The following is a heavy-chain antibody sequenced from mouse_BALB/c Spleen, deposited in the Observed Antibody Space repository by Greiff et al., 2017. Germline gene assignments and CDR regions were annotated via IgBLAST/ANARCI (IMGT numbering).Heavy chain of an antibody. CDR3: ARERSAFDY. Sequence: EVKVVESGGGLVQPGGSLKLSCAASGFTFSSYGMSWVRQTPDKRLELVATINSNGGSTYYPDSVKGRFTISRDNAKNTLYLQMSSLKSEDTAMYYCARERSAFDYWGQGTTLTVSS. CDR2: INSNGGST. CDR1: GFTFSSYG. D-gene: IGHD6-1*01. V-gene: IGHV5-6-3*01. J-gene: IGHJ2*01.